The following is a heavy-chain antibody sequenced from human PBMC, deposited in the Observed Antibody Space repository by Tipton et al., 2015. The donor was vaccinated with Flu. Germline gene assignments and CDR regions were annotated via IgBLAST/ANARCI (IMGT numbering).Heavy chain of an antibody. Sequence: TLSLTCTVSGGSISSYYWSWIRQPAGKGLEWIGRIYTSGSTNYNPSLKSRVTMSVDTSKNQFSLKLSSVTAADTAVYYCARQTYDFWSGYPYYYYGMDVWGQGTTVTVSS. CDR1: GGSISSYY. D-gene: IGHD3-3*01. J-gene: IGHJ6*02. CDR3: ARQTYDFWSGYPYYYYGMDV. CDR2: IYTSGST. V-gene: IGHV4-4*07.